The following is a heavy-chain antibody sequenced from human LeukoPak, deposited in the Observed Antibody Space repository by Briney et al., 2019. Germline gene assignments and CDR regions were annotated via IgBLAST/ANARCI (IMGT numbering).Heavy chain of an antibody. CDR2: ISSDGSST. Sequence: GGALRLSCAASGFSFRNYWMHWVRRAPGKGLVWVSRISSDGSSTSYADSVKGRFTISRDNAKNTLYLQMSSLRAEDTAVYYCARDHGGTFDYWGQGTLVTVSS. V-gene: IGHV3-74*01. CDR3: ARDHGGTFDY. CDR1: GFSFRNYW. J-gene: IGHJ4*02. D-gene: IGHD4-23*01.